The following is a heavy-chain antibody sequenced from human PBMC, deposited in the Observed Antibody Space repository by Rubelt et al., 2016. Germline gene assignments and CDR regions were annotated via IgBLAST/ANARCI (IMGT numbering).Heavy chain of an antibody. CDR1: GFTFSSYG. CDR2: ISGSSGTI. J-gene: IGHJ6*02. Sequence: EVHLAESGGGLVKPGGSLRLSCAASGFTFSSYGMNWVRQAPGKGLEWVSYISGSSGTINYADSVEGRFTNSRDSAKNSLYLQMNRLRAEDTAVDYCARAQWVAADDSTYYYYAMDVWG. D-gene: IGHD2-15*01. V-gene: IGHV3-48*04. CDR3: ARAQWVAADDSTYYYYAMDV.